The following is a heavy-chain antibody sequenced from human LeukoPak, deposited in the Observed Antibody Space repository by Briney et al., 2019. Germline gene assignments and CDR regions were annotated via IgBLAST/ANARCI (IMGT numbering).Heavy chain of an antibody. CDR1: GFTFSGYG. J-gene: IGHJ4*02. D-gene: IGHD6-19*01. V-gene: IGHV3-30*03. CDR2: ISFDGGNK. CDR3: ARAPQGIAVAAYDF. Sequence: GGSLRLSCAASGFTFSGYGMHWVRQAPGKGLEWVAVISFDGGNKFYADSVEGRFTISRDNSKNTLDLQMSSLRTEDTAVYHCARAPQGIAVAAYDFWGQGTLVTVSS.